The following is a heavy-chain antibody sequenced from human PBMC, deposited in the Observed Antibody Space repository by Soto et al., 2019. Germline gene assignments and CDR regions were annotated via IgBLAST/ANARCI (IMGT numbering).Heavy chain of an antibody. V-gene: IGHV3-30*18. Sequence: QVQLVESGGGLVQPGRSLRLSCAASGFTFSSYGMHWVRQAPGKGLEWVAVISYDGSNKYYADSVKGRFTISRDNSKNTLYMQMNSLRAEDTSVYYCAKDGEDDLSYYFDYWGQGTLVTVSS. CDR3: AKDGEDDLSYYFDY. J-gene: IGHJ4*02. CDR2: ISYDGSNK. CDR1: GFTFSSYG. D-gene: IGHD1-1*01.